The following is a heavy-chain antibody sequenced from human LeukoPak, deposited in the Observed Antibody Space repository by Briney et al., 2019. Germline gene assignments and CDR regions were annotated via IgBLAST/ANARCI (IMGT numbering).Heavy chain of an antibody. CDR3: ARVGYCSSTSCYNLWGYFQH. V-gene: IGHV1-3*01. Sequence: ASVKVSCKASGYTFTSYAMHWVRQAPGQRLEWMGWINAGNGNTKYSQKFQGRVTITRDTSASTAYMELSRLRSDDTAVYYCARVGYCSSTSCYNLWGYFQHWGQGTLVTVSS. J-gene: IGHJ1*01. D-gene: IGHD2-2*02. CDR1: GYTFTSYA. CDR2: INAGNGNT.